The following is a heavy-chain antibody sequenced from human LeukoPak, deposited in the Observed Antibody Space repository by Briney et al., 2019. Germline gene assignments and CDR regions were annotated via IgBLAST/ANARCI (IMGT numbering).Heavy chain of an antibody. V-gene: IGHV3-30*02. D-gene: IGHD6-13*01. CDR2: IRYDGSNK. J-gene: IGHJ4*02. Sequence: RXAPGXXXXWVAFIRYDGSNKYYADSVKGRFTISRDNSKNTLYLQMNSLRAEDTAVYYCAKESVQYSSSWYYFDYWGQGTLVTVSS. CDR3: AKESVQYSSSWYYFDY.